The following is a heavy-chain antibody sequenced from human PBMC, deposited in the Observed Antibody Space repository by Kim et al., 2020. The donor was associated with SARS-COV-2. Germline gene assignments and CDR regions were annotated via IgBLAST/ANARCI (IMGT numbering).Heavy chain of an antibody. Sequence: ASVKVSCKASGYTFTSYGISWVRQAPGQGLEWMGWISAYNGNTNYAQKLQGRVTMTTDTSTSTAYMELRSLRSDDTAVYYCARDPGRKVYYYYGMDVWGQGTTVTVSS. CDR3: ARDPGRKVYYYYGMDV. J-gene: IGHJ6*02. CDR2: ISAYNGNT. CDR1: GYTFTSYG. V-gene: IGHV1-18*01. D-gene: IGHD1-1*01.